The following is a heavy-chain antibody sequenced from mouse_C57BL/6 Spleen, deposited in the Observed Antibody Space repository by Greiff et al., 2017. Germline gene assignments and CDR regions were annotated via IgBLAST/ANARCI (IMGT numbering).Heavy chain of an antibody. D-gene: IGHD1-1*01. Sequence: QVQLQQPGAELVKPGASVKLSCKASGYTFTSYWMHWVKQRPGQGLEWIGMIHPNSGSTNYNEKFKSKATLTVDKSSSTADMQLSSLTSEDSAVYYCARGDYYGSSSYFDYWGQGTTLTVSS. CDR2: IHPNSGST. J-gene: IGHJ2*01. CDR3: ARGDYYGSSSYFDY. CDR1: GYTFTSYW. V-gene: IGHV1-64*01.